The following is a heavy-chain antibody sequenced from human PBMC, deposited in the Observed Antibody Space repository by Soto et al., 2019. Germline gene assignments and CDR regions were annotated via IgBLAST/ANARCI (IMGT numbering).Heavy chain of an antibody. CDR2: ISGGGGRT. V-gene: IGHV3-23*01. CDR1: GFTFSTYA. Sequence: GGSLRLSCAASGFTFSTYAMSWVRQAPGKGLEWVSVISGGGGRTSYADSVKGRFTISRDNSKNTLYLQMNSLRAEDTTVYYCAKDRDGYPYYFDYWGQGTLVTVSS. D-gene: IGHD5-12*01. CDR3: AKDRDGYPYYFDY. J-gene: IGHJ4*02.